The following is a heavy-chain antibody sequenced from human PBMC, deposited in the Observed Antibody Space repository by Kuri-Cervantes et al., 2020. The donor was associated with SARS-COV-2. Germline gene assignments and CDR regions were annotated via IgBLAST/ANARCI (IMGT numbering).Heavy chain of an antibody. CDR2: ISSSSSYI. J-gene: IGHJ3*02. Sequence: GESLKISCAASGFTFSYYYMSWIRQAPGKGLEWVSYISSSSSYIYYADSVKGRFTISRDNAKNSLYLQMNSLRAEDTAVYYCARALVNIAEIDAFDIWGQGTMVTVSS. CDR3: ARALVNIAEIDAFDI. D-gene: IGHD3-10*01. V-gene: IGHV3-11*06. CDR1: GFTFSYYY.